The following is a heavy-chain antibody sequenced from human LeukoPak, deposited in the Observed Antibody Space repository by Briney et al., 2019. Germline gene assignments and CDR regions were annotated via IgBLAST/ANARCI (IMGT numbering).Heavy chain of an antibody. CDR3: AKHFCTGLDCSLFDS. D-gene: IGHD3/OR15-3a*01. CDR1: GFTFSSYA. CDR2: ISGTGGRT. Sequence: GGSLRLSCAASGFTFSSYAMSWVRQAPGKGLEWVSAISGTGGRTYYADSVKGRFIISRDNSKNALSLQLNSLRPEDTALYYCAKHFCTGLDCSLFDSWGQGTLVTVSS. V-gene: IGHV3-23*01. J-gene: IGHJ4*02.